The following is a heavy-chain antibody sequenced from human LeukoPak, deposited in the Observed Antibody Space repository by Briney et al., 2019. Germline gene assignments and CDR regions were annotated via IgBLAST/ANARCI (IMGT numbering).Heavy chain of an antibody. CDR2: IIPIFGTA. V-gene: IGHV1-69*06. Sequence: SVKVSCKASGGTFSSYAISWVRQAPGQGLEWMGGIIPIFGTANYAQKFQGRVTITADKSTSTAYMELSSLRSEDTAVYYCARAVYCSGGSCYGDNDAFDIWGQGTMVTVSS. D-gene: IGHD2-15*01. J-gene: IGHJ3*02. CDR1: GGTFSSYA. CDR3: ARAVYCSGGSCYGDNDAFDI.